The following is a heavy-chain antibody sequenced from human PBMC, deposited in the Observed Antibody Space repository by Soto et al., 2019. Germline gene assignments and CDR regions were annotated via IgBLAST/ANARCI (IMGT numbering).Heavy chain of an antibody. D-gene: IGHD6-19*01. CDR1: GGSFSGYY. V-gene: IGHV4-34*01. J-gene: IGHJ4*02. CDR2: INHSGST. CDR3: ARMGIAVAGAFDY. Sequence: QVQLQQWGAGLLKPSETLSLTCAVYGGSFSGYYWSWIRQPPGKELEWIGEINHSGSTNYNPSLKSRVTISVDTSKNQFSLKLSSVTAADTAVYYCARMGIAVAGAFDYWGQGTLVTVSS.